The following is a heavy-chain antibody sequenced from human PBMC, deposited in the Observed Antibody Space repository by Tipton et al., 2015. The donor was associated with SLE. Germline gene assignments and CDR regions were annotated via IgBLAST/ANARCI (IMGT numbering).Heavy chain of an antibody. V-gene: IGHV3-23*03. CDR3: AKDWGISGLLQH. CDR2: IYSGGSST. Sequence: SLRLSCAASGFTFSSYAMSWVRQAPGKGLEWVSVIYSGGSSTYYADSVKGRFTISRDNSKNTLYLQMNSLRAEDTAVYYCAKDWGISGLLQHWGQGTLVTVSS. D-gene: IGHD3-16*01. CDR1: GFTFSSYA. J-gene: IGHJ1*01.